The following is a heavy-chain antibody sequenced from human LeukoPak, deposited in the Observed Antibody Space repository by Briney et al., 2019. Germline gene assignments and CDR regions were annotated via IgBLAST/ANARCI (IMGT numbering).Heavy chain of an antibody. CDR3: ARAFIVVVPAPNDY. CDR1: GFTFSSYS. CDR2: ISSSSSYI. J-gene: IGHJ4*02. D-gene: IGHD2-2*01. V-gene: IGHV3-21*01. Sequence: PGGSLRLFCAASGFTFSSYSMNWVRQAPGKGLEGVSSISSSSSYIYYADSVKGRFTISRDTAKNSLYMQMNSLRAEDTAVYYCARAFIVVVPAPNDYWGQGTLVTVSS.